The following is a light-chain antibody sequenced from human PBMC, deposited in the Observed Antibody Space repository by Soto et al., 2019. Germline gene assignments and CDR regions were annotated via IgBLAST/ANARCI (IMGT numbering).Light chain of an antibody. Sequence: EIVLTQSPATLSSFPGDRVTLSCRASQYINTRLAWYQHRPGQTPRLLIYQTSIRAAGIPARFSASGSGTAFTLTISDVQPEDFALYYCHQRQSWPRTFGQGTKVDIK. CDR3: HQRQSWPRT. CDR1: QYINTR. CDR2: QTS. V-gene: IGKV3-11*01. J-gene: IGKJ1*01.